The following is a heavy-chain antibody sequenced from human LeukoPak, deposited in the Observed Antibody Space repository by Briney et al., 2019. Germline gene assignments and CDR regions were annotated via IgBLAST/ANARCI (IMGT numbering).Heavy chain of an antibody. J-gene: IGHJ6*03. CDR3: AREVQAYDFWSTDYYMDV. V-gene: IGHV1-8*03. CDR1: GYTFTSYD. CDR2: MNPNSGNT. D-gene: IGHD3-3*01. Sequence: ASVKVSCKASGYTFTSYDINWVRQSTGQGLEWMGWMNPNSGNTGYAQKFQGRVTITRNTSITTAYMELSSLRSEDTAVYYCAREVQAYDFWSTDYYMDVWGKGTTVTVSS.